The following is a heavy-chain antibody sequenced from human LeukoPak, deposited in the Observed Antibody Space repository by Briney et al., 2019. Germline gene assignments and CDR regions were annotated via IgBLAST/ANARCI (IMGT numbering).Heavy chain of an antibody. J-gene: IGHJ5*02. V-gene: IGHV6-1*01. CDR1: GDSVSSNSAA. CDR2: TYYRSKWYN. CDR3: ARENLFSGGSPFDP. D-gene: IGHD3-10*01. Sequence: SQTLSLTCAISGDSVSSNSAAWNWIRQSPSIGLEWLGRTYYRSKWYNDYAVSVKWRITINPATSKNQFSLQLNSVTPEDTAVYYCARENLFSGGSPFDPWGQGTLVTVSS.